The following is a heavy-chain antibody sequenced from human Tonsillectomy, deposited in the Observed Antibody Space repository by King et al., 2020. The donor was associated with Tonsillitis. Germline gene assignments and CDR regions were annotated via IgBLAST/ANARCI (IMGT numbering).Heavy chain of an antibody. CDR2: IFWNHDK. Sequence: TLKESGPTLVKPTQTLTLTCTFSWFSLSTSGVGVGWIRQPPGKALEWLAVIFWNHDKRYSPALKSRLTITKDTSKNQVVLTMANMDPLETGTYYCARQHFGELPNYFDSWGQGTLVTVSS. D-gene: IGHD3-10*01. J-gene: IGHJ4*02. CDR3: ARQHFGELPNYFDS. CDR1: WFSLSTSGVG. V-gene: IGHV2-5*01.